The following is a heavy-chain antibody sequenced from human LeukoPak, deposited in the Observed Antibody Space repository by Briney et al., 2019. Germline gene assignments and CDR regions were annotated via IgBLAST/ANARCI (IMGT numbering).Heavy chain of an antibody. Sequence: SETLSLTCTVSGGSISDYYWTWIRQPAGKGLEWIGRIYTSGGTNYDPSLKSRVTMSVDTSKNQFSLKLSSVTAADTAMYYCARAAEYSSGWYLFDYWGQGILVTVSA. CDR1: GGSISDYY. V-gene: IGHV4-4*07. CDR2: IYTSGGT. CDR3: ARAAEYSSGWYLFDY. J-gene: IGHJ4*02. D-gene: IGHD6-19*01.